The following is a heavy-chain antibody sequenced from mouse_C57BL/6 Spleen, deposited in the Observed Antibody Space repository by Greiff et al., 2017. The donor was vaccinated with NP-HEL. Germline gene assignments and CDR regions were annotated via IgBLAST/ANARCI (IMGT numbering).Heavy chain of an antibody. V-gene: IGHV5-4*01. CDR1: GFTFSSYA. Sequence: EVQLVESGGGLVKPGGSLKLSCAASGFTFSSYAMSWVRQTPDKRLEWVATISDGGSYTYYPDNVKGRFTISRDNAKNNLYLQMSHLKSEDTAMYYCARDRGYASWFAYWGQGTLVTVSA. CDR3: ARDRGYASWFAY. CDR2: ISDGGSYT. D-gene: IGHD2-2*01. J-gene: IGHJ3*01.